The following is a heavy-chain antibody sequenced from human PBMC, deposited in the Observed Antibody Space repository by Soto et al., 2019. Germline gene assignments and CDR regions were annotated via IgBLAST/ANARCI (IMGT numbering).Heavy chain of an antibody. D-gene: IGHD6-19*01. CDR2: ISWNSGHI. J-gene: IGHJ3*02. CDR1: GFTFDDYD. V-gene: IGHV3-9*01. CDR3: LSVSGPRDLWIFDI. Sequence: EVQLVESGGGLVQPGRSLRLSCAASGFTFDDYDMHWVRQAPGQGLEWVAGISWNSGHIAYVDSVRGRFSISRDNTKNFLYLQMSNLRPEDSALYYYLSVSGPRDLWIFDIWGQGTMVAVSS.